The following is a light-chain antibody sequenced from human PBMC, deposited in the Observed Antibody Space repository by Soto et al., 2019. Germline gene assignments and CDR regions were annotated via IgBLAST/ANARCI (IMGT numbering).Light chain of an antibody. CDR3: CSYAGDYSWV. Sequence: QSVLTQPRSVSGSPGQSVTISCTGTSSDVGGYNYVSWYQHHPGKAPKLMIYDVTKRPSGVPDRFSGSKSGNTASLTISGLQAEDEADYYCCSYAGDYSWVFGGVTKLTVL. CDR1: SSDVGGYNY. CDR2: DVT. J-gene: IGLJ3*02. V-gene: IGLV2-11*01.